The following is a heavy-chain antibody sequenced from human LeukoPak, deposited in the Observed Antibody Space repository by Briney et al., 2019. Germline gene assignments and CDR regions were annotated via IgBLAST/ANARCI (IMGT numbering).Heavy chain of an antibody. Sequence: ASVKVSCKASGYTFTSYGITWVRQAPGQGLEWMGWISAYNAYTYYAQKLQGRVTMTTDTSTSTAYMELRSLRSDDTAVYYCARLHDYYGSGSPAPVNYYYYYMDVWGKGTTVTISS. J-gene: IGHJ6*03. D-gene: IGHD3-10*01. CDR1: GYTFTSYG. CDR3: ARLHDYYGSGSPAPVNYYYYYMDV. CDR2: ISAYNAYT. V-gene: IGHV1-18*01.